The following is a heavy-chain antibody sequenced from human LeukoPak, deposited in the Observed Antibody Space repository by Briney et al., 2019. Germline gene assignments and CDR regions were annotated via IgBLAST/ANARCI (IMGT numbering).Heavy chain of an antibody. CDR1: GFTFSSYA. Sequence: GGSLRLSCAASGFTFSSYAMSWVRQAPGKGLEWVSGISGSDGSTNYADSVKGRFTISRENSKNTLYLQMNSLRAEDTAVYYCAKDSAKKYDDYWAREPWSPSPQ. CDR2: ISGSDGST. J-gene: IGHJ4*02. D-gene: IGHD2/OR15-2a*01. V-gene: IGHV3-23*01. CDR3: AKDSAKKYDDY.